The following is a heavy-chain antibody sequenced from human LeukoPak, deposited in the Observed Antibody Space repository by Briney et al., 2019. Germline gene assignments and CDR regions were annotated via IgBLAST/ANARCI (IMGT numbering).Heavy chain of an antibody. CDR3: ARVSLGWQWLVPFDY. CDR1: GFTFSSYW. CDR2: INSDGSST. D-gene: IGHD6-19*01. J-gene: IGHJ4*02. V-gene: IGHV3-74*01. Sequence: GGSLRLSCAASGFTFSSYWMHWVRQAPGKGLVWVSRINSDGSSTSYADSVKGRFTISRDNAKNTLYLQMNSLRAEDTAVYYCARVSLGWQWLVPFDYWGQGTLVTVSS.